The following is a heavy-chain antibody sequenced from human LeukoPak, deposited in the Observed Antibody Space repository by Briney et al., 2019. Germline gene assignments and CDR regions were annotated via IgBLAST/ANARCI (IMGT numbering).Heavy chain of an antibody. J-gene: IGHJ4*02. CDR2: INPQSGAT. D-gene: IGHD3-22*01. CDR1: GYTFTAGY. CDR3: ARGVDDSGKSFAY. V-gene: IGHV1-2*02. Sequence: ASVKVSCKASGYTFTAGYIHRGRQAPGQGLEWMAWINPQSGATNYAQKFQGRVTMTRDMSINTAYMEVTSLRFDDTAVYYCARGVDDSGKSFAYWGQGTLVTVSS.